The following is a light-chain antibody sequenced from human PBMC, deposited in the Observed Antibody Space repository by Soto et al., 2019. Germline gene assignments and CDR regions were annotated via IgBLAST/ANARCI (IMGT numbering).Light chain of an antibody. CDR3: RSYAGSYTFYF. J-gene: IGLJ1*01. Sequence: QSALTQPRSVSGSPGQSVTISCTGTSSDVGGYNYVSWYQQHPGKAPKLMIYDVSKRPSGVPDRFSGSKSGNTASLTISGREAEDEVDYTGRSYAGSYTFYFFGPGTKLTVL. V-gene: IGLV2-11*01. CDR2: DVS. CDR1: SSDVGGYNY.